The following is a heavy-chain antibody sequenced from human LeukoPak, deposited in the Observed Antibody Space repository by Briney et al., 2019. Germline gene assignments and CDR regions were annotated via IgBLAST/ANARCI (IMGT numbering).Heavy chain of an antibody. CDR1: GYTFTGYY. CDR3: ARVNRSGGYYYYYMDV. V-gene: IGHV1-2*06. Sequence: ASVKVSCKASGYTFTGYYMHWVRLAPGQGLEWMGRINPNSGGTNYAQKFQGRVTMTRDTSISTAYMELSRLRSDDTAVYYCARVNRSGGYYYYYMDVWGKGTTVTVSS. J-gene: IGHJ6*03. D-gene: IGHD3-10*01. CDR2: INPNSGGT.